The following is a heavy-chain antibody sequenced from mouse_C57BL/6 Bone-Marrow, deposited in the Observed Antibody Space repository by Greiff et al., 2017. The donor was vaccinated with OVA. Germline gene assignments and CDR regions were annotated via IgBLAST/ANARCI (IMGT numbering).Heavy chain of an antibody. D-gene: IGHD1-3*01. CDR2: IFPGSGST. CDR1: GYTFTSHW. CDR3: ARDNINLRAMGY. J-gene: IGHJ4*01. Sequence: VQLQQSGPELVRPGASVKISCKAPGYTFTSHWMQWVRQRPGQGLEWIGEIFPGSGSTYYNEKFKGKATLTVDTSSSTAYMQISSLTDEDSAVYFCARDNINLRAMGYRGQGTSVTVSS. V-gene: IGHV1-56*01.